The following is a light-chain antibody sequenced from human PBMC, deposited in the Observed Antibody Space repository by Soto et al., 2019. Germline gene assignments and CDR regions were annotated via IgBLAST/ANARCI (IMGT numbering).Light chain of an antibody. CDR3: QQYSGSPPLT. CDR2: GAS. CDR1: RSISSTY. J-gene: IGKJ4*01. Sequence: ENVLTQSPGTLSLSPGERATLSCRASRSISSTYLAWYQQKPGQPPRLLMYGASNRATGIPDRFSGSGSGTDFTLTISRLEPEDFAVYYCQQYSGSPPLTFGGGTKVEIK. V-gene: IGKV3-20*01.